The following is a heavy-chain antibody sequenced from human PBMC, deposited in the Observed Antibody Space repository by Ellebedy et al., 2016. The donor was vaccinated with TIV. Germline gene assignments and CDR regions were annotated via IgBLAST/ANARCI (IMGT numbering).Heavy chain of an antibody. CDR1: GYTFTSHG. CDR2: TSAYNGNT. J-gene: IGHJ4*02. V-gene: IGHV1-18*04. CDR3: ARGGLGATTLTDY. D-gene: IGHD1-26*01. Sequence: ASVKVSCKASGYTFTSHGISWVRQAPGQGPEWMGWTSAYNGNTDFAQKLQGRVTMTTDTSTSTAYMELRSLRSDDTAVYYCARGGLGATTLTDYWGQGTLVTVSS.